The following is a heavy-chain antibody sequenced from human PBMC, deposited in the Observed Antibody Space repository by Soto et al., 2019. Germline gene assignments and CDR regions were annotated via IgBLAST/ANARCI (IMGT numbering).Heavy chain of an antibody. J-gene: IGHJ4*02. CDR2: ISTYNGNT. Sequence: QVQLVQSGAEVKKPGASVKVSCKASGYSFTSYGFSWVRQAPGQGLEWMGWISTYNGNTNYAQKLQGRVTMTTDTSTSTAYMELRSLRSADTAVYYCARDPGIAAPGRGLGDYWGQGTLVTVSS. CDR1: GYSFTSYG. CDR3: ARDPGIAAPGRGLGDY. D-gene: IGHD6-13*01. V-gene: IGHV1-18*01.